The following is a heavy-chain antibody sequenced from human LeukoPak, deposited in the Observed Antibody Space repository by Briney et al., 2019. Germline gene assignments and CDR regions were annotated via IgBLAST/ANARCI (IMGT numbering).Heavy chain of an antibody. CDR1: GYTFTSYD. Sequence: GASVKVSCKASGYTFTSYDINWVRQATGQGLEWMGWMNPNSGNTGYAQKFQGRITVTRDTSTSTVYMELSSLRSEDTAVYFCAREGAAEAKNFDYWGQGTLVIVSS. CDR3: AREGAAEAKNFDY. CDR2: MNPNSGNT. J-gene: IGHJ4*02. V-gene: IGHV1-8*01. D-gene: IGHD6-25*01.